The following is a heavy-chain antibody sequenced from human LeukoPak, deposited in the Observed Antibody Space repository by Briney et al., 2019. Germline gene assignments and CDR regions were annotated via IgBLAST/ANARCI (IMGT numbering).Heavy chain of an antibody. CDR2: IKQDGSEK. Sequence: GGSLRLSCAASGFTFSSYWMSWVRQAPAKGLEWVANIKQDGSEKYYVDSVKGRFTISRDNAKNSLYLQMNSLRAEDTAVYYCAGDGPTLYYDFWSGYYPSFDYWGQGTLVTVSS. J-gene: IGHJ4*02. D-gene: IGHD3-3*01. V-gene: IGHV3-7*05. CDR3: AGDGPTLYYDFWSGYYPSFDY. CDR1: GFTFSSYW.